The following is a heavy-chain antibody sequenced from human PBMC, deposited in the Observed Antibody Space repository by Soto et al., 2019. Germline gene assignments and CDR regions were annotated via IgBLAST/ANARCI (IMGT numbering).Heavy chain of an antibody. D-gene: IGHD4-17*01. CDR2: IWFDGSNK. CDR1: GFTFNSYV. V-gene: IGHV3-33*01. Sequence: QVQLVESGGGVVQPGRSLRLSCAASGFTFNSYVMHWVRQAPGKGLEWVAVIWFDGSNKHYAEFVKGRFTISRDNSRSTLYLQMNSLRADDTAVYYCARDGGGDYPDYWGRGTQVIVSS. CDR3: ARDGGGDYPDY. J-gene: IGHJ4*02.